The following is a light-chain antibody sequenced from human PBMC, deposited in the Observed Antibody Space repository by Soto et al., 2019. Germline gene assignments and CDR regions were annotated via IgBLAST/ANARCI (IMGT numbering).Light chain of an antibody. CDR3: QKYNSAPLT. Sequence: DIQMTQSPSSLSASVGDRVTITCRASQGINNYLAWYQQKPGKVPRLMISAASTLHSGVPSRFSGGGSGTEFTLTISSLEPEDVATYYCQKYNSAPLTFGGGTRVEIK. J-gene: IGKJ4*01. V-gene: IGKV1-27*01. CDR2: AAS. CDR1: QGINNY.